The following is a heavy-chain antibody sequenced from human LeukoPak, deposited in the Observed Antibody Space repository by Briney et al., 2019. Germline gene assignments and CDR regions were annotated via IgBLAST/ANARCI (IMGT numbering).Heavy chain of an antibody. D-gene: IGHD6-13*01. Sequence: GESLKISCKGSGYSFTSYWIGWVRQMPGKGLEWMGIIYPGDSDTRYSPSFQGQVTISADKSISTAYLQWSSLKASDTAMYYCATYSSSWYESVDDASDIWGQGTMVTVSS. CDR2: IYPGDSDT. J-gene: IGHJ3*02. CDR3: ATYSSSWYESVDDASDI. CDR1: GYSFTSYW. V-gene: IGHV5-51*01.